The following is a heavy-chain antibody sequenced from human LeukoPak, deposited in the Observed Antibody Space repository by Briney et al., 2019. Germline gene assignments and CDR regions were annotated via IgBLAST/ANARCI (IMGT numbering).Heavy chain of an antibody. J-gene: IGHJ6*02. CDR1: GFTFSSYW. Sequence: GGSLRLSCAASGFTFSSYWMSWVRQAPGKGLEWVANIKQDGSEKYYVDSVKGRFTISRDNAKNSLYLQMNSLRAEDTAVYYCARGVAAPYYYYYNGMDVWGQGTTVTVSS. D-gene: IGHD2-15*01. CDR2: IKQDGSEK. V-gene: IGHV3-7*04. CDR3: ARGVAAPYYYYYNGMDV.